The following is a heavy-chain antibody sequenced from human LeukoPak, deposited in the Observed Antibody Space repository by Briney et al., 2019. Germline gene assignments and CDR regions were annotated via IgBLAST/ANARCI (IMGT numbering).Heavy chain of an antibody. CDR3: ARAGGYGLIDY. J-gene: IGHJ4*02. CDR1: GFTFSSSW. CDR2: IREDGSEK. V-gene: IGHV3-7*03. Sequence: GGSLRLSCAASGFTFSSSWMTWVRQAPGKGLEWVASIREDGSEKTSVDSVKGRFTISRDNAKNSLYLQMDSLRAEDTAVYYCARAGGYGLIDYWGQGTMVTVSS. D-gene: IGHD5-18*01.